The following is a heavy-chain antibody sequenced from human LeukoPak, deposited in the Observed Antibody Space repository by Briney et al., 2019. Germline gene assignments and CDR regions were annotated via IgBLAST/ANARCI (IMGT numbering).Heavy chain of an antibody. CDR2: IYPGDSDT. D-gene: IGHD5-18*01. CDR3: ARWGSNGETVDTAMVDY. J-gene: IGHJ4*02. Sequence: GESLKISCKGSGYSFTSYWIGWVRQMPGKGLEWMGIIYPGDSDTRYSPSSQGQVTISADKSISTAYLQWSSLKASDTAMYYCARWGSNGETVDTAMVDYWGQGTLVTVSS. V-gene: IGHV5-51*03. CDR1: GYSFTSYW.